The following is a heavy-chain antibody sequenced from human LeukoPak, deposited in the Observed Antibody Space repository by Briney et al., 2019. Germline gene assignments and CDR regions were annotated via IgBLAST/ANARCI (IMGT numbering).Heavy chain of an antibody. CDR1: GGSISSYY. CDR3: ARDSIAARPGDAFDI. D-gene: IGHD6-6*01. V-gene: IGHV4-59*13. J-gene: IGHJ3*02. Sequence: SETLSLTCTVSGGSISSYYWSWIRQPPGKGLEWIGYIYYSRSTNYNPSLKSRVTISVDTSKNQFSLKLSSVTAADTAVYYCARDSIAARPGDAFDIWGQGTMVTVSS. CDR2: IYYSRST.